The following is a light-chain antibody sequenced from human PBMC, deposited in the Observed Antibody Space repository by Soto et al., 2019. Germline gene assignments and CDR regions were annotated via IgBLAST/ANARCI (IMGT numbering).Light chain of an antibody. V-gene: IGLV2-14*01. CDR2: DVT. CDR1: SSDIGGYNY. CDR3: SSYTSSSTPFL. Sequence: QSALTQPASVSGSPGQSITMSCTGTSSDIGGYNYVSWYQQHPDKAPKLMIYDVTNRPSGVSNRFSGSKSGNTASLTISGLQAEDEADYYCSSYTSSSTPFLFGTGTKVTVL. J-gene: IGLJ1*01.